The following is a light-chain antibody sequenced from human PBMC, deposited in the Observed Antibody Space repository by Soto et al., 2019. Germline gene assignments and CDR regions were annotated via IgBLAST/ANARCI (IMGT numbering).Light chain of an antibody. CDR1: QSVLYSSNNKNY. Sequence: DIVMTQSPDSLAVSLGERATINCKSSQSVLYSSNNKNYLAWYQQRPGQPPKLLIYWASTRASGVPDRFSVSGSGPDFPHTISSHQGEDVAVYYCQHYYSTPQLTFGGGTKVEIK. CDR2: WAS. V-gene: IGKV4-1*01. CDR3: QHYYSTPQLT. J-gene: IGKJ4*01.